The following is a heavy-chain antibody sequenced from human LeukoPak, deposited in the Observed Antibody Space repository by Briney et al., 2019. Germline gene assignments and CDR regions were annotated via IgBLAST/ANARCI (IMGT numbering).Heavy chain of an antibody. Sequence: SETLSLTCTVSGGSINSISYYWGWIRQPPGKGLEWLGSMYYSGITYYNPSLKSRVTIFVDTSKNQFSLKLSSVTAADTAVYYCARHPDNDFWSGYEDYWGQGTLVTVSS. D-gene: IGHD3-3*01. CDR1: GGSINSISYY. J-gene: IGHJ4*02. V-gene: IGHV4-39*01. CDR2: MYYSGIT. CDR3: ARHPDNDFWSGYEDY.